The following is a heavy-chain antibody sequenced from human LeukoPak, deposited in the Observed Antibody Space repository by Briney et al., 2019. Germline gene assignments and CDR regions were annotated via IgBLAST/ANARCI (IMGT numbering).Heavy chain of an antibody. D-gene: IGHD1-20*01. V-gene: IGHV3-23*01. J-gene: IGHJ4*02. Sequence: QSGGSLRLSCAASGFTFSTYAMSWVRQAPGKGLEWVSTISGSGDNTYYADSVKGRFNISRDNSKNTLFLQMNSLRVEDTAVYYCATWTGITPYWGQGTLVTVSS. CDR1: GFTFSTYA. CDR3: ATWTGITPY. CDR2: ISGSGDNT.